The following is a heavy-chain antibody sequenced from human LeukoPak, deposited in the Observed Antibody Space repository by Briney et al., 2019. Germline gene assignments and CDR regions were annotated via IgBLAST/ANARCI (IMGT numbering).Heavy chain of an antibody. J-gene: IGHJ3*02. V-gene: IGHV4-39*07. CDR3: ARESSYDAFDI. CDR2: ISYNGNT. Sequence: SETLSLTCTVSGDSISSNNYFWGWICQPPGKGLEWIGEISYNGNTYYNPSLKSRVTISVDTSKNQFSLKLSSVTAADTAVYYCARESSYDAFDIWGQGTMVTVSS. CDR1: GDSISSNNYF.